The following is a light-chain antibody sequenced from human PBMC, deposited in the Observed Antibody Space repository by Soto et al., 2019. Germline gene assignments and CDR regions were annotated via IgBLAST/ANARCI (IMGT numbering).Light chain of an antibody. CDR3: SSYAGRNSVV. J-gene: IGLJ2*01. Sequence: QSVLTQPPSASGSPGQSVTISCTGTSSDVGGYNYVSWYQQYPGKAPKLMIYEVSKRPSGVPDRFPGSKSGNTASLTVSGLQAEDEADFYCSSYAGRNSVVFGGGTKLTVL. V-gene: IGLV2-8*01. CDR2: EVS. CDR1: SSDVGGYNY.